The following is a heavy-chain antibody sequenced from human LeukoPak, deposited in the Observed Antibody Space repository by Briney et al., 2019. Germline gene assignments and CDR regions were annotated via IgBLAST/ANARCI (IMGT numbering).Heavy chain of an antibody. Sequence: GGSLRLSCAASGFTFSSYAMSWVRQAPGKGLEWVSAISGSGGSTYYADSVKGRFTISRDNSKNTLYLQMNSLRAEDTAVYYCAKAANPYQYYYYYMDVWGKGTTVTVSS. CDR1: GFTFSSYA. D-gene: IGHD2-2*01. CDR3: AKAANPYQYYYYYMDV. CDR2: ISGSGGST. J-gene: IGHJ6*03. V-gene: IGHV3-23*01.